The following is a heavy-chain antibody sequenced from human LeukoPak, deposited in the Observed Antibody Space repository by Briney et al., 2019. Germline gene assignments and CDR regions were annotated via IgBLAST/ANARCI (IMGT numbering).Heavy chain of an antibody. CDR2: INPNSGGT. J-gene: IGHJ4*02. Sequence: ASVKVSCKASGYTFTGYYMHWVRQAPGQGLEWMGWINPNSGGTNYAQKFQGRVTMTRDTSISTAYMELSRLRSDDTAVYYCARAGIAMVRGVMGLGYWGQGTLVTVSS. V-gene: IGHV1-2*02. CDR1: GYTFTGYY. D-gene: IGHD3-10*01. CDR3: ARAGIAMVRGVMGLGY.